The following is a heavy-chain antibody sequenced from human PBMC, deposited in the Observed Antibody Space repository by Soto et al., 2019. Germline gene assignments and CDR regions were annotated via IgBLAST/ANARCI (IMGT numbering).Heavy chain of an antibody. CDR1: GFTFSTSV. D-gene: IGHD1-26*01. Sequence: GGSLRLSCVASGFTFSTSVMHWVRQPPGKGLEWVALISNDGDEKYYGDSVEGRFSISRDNSKDTLYLQMSSLRAEDTAVYFCAKARVRIAGADSFDHWGQGTLVTVSS. V-gene: IGHV3-30*18. CDR2: ISNDGDEK. CDR3: AKARVRIAGADSFDH. J-gene: IGHJ4*02.